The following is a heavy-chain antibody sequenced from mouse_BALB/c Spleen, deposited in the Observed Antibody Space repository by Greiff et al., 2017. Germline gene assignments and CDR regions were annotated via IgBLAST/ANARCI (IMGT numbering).Heavy chain of an antibody. CDR2: ISSGGSYT. CDR3: ARRSWYRSSSLGYFDV. V-gene: IGHV5-9-3*01. D-gene: IGHD1-1*01. CDR1: GFTFSSYA. J-gene: IGHJ1*01. Sequence: EVKVVESGGGLVKPGGSLTLTCAASGFTFSSYAMSWVRQTPEKRLEWVATISSGGSYTYYPDSVKGRFTNARANAKNTLYLQMSSLRSEDTAMYYCARRSWYRSSSLGYFDVWGAGTTVTVSS.